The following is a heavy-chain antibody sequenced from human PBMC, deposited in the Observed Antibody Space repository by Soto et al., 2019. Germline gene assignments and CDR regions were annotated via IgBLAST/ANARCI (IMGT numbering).Heavy chain of an antibody. V-gene: IGHV1-3*01. CDR1: GYTFTSYA. D-gene: IGHD2-2*01. CDR3: ARDRKRTPDAFDI. CDR2: INAGNGNT. J-gene: IGHJ3*02. Sequence: GASVKVSCKASGYTFTSYAMHWVRQAPGQRLEWMGWINAGNGNTKYSQKFQGRVTITRDTSASTAYMELSSLRSEDTAVYYCARDRKRTPDAFDIWGQGTMVTVSS.